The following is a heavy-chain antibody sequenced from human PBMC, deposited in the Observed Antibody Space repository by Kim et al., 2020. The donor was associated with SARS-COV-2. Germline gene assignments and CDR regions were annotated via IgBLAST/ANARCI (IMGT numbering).Heavy chain of an antibody. V-gene: IGHV1-18*01. CDR3: ARIEELRNFDWFGWMGGYYFDY. CDR2: ISTYNGNT. D-gene: IGHD3-9*01. CDR1: GYTFTSYG. Sequence: ASVKVSCKSSGYTFTSYGISWVRQAPGQGLEWMGWISTYNGNTNYAQKLQGRVTMTTDTSTTTPYTELRSLTTDDTALYYCARIEELRNFDWFGWMGGYYFDYWGQGTQVTVSS. J-gene: IGHJ4*02.